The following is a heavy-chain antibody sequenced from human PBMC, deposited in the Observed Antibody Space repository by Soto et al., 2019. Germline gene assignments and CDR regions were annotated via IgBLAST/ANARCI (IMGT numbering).Heavy chain of an antibody. D-gene: IGHD2-15*01. CDR1: GYTFTSYG. CDR3: AAAPYCSGGSCYSFDY. J-gene: IGHJ4*02. V-gene: IGHV1-18*01. Sequence: ASVKVSCKASGYTFTSYGISWVRQAPGQGLEWMGWISAYNGNTNYAQKLQERVTITTDTSTSTAYMELSSLRSEDTAVYYCAAAPYCSGGSCYSFDYWGQGTLVTVSS. CDR2: ISAYNGNT.